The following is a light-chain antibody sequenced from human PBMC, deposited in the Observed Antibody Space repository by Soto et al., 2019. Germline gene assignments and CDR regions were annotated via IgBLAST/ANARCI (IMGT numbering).Light chain of an antibody. CDR2: DVS. CDR3: SSYTSSSTVV. CDR1: SSDVGGYNY. V-gene: IGLV2-14*01. Sequence: QSALTPPAYVSGSPGQSITISCTGTSSDVGGYNYVSWYHQHPGKAPKLMIYDVSNRPSGVSNRFSGSKSGNTASLTISGLQAEDEADYYCSSYTSSSTVVFGGGTKLTVL. J-gene: IGLJ2*01.